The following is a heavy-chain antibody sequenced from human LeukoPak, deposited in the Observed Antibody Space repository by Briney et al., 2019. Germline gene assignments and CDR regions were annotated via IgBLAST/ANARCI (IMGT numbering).Heavy chain of an antibody. CDR2: ISAYNGNT. Sequence: ASVKVSCKASGYTFTSYGISWVRQAPGQGLEWMGWISAYNGNTNYAQKLQGRVTMTTDTSTSTAYMELSSLRSEDTAVYYCARTLHWGYSYGPFDYWGQGTLVTVSS. J-gene: IGHJ4*02. D-gene: IGHD5-18*01. V-gene: IGHV1-18*01. CDR1: GYTFTSYG. CDR3: ARTLHWGYSYGPFDY.